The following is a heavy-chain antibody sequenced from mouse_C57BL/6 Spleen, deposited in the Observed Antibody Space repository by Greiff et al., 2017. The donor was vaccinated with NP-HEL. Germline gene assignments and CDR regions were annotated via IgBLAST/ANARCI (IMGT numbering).Heavy chain of an antibody. CDR1: GYAFSSSW. Sequence: QVQLQQSGPELVKPGASVKISCKASGYAFSSSWMNWVKQRPGKGLEWIGRIYPGDGDTNYNGKFKGKATLTADKSSSTAYMQLSSLTSEDSAVYFCARSEIITTVVPFDYWGQGTTLTVSS. D-gene: IGHD1-1*01. CDR3: ARSEIITTVVPFDY. J-gene: IGHJ2*01. CDR2: IYPGDGDT. V-gene: IGHV1-82*01.